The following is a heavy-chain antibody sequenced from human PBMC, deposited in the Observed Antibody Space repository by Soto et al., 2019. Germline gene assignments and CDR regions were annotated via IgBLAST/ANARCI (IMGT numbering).Heavy chain of an antibody. D-gene: IGHD3-22*01. J-gene: IGHJ5*02. CDR2: VNPNSGVT. CDR1: GYSFTAYY. Sequence: ASVKVSCKASGYSFTAYYVHWVRQAPGQGLEWMGWVNPNSGVTNYAQKFQDRVTMTTDTSTSTAYMELRSLRSDDTAVYYCARDPYYDSSGYYYWFDPWGQGTLVTVSS. V-gene: IGHV1-2*02. CDR3: ARDPYYDSSGYYYWFDP.